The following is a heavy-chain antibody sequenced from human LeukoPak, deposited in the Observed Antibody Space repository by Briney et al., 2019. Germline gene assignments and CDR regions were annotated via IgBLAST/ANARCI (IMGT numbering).Heavy chain of an antibody. CDR1: GGTFSSYA. V-gene: IGHV1-69*04. Sequence: AASVKVSCKASGGTFSSYAISWVRQAPGQGLEWMGRIIPILGIANYAQKFQGRVTITADESTSTAYMELSSLRSEDTAVYYCARSGLGIPGDFDYWGQGTLVTVSS. J-gene: IGHJ4*02. CDR3: ARSGLGIPGDFDY. CDR2: IIPILGIA. D-gene: IGHD7-27*01.